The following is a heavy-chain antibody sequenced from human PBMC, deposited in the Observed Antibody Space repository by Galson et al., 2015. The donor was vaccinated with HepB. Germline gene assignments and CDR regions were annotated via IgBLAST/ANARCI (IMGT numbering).Heavy chain of an antibody. J-gene: IGHJ4*02. Sequence: SLRLSCAASGFTFSNYGMHWVRQAPGKGLERVAVISYDGSNKYYAESVKGRFTISRDNSKNTLYLQTNSLRAEDTALYYCAKDPYLYSALAGTMAGFDYWGQGTLVTVSS. CDR3: AKDPYLYSALAGTMAGFDY. V-gene: IGHV3-30*18. D-gene: IGHD6-19*01. CDR2: ISYDGSNK. CDR1: GFTFSNYG.